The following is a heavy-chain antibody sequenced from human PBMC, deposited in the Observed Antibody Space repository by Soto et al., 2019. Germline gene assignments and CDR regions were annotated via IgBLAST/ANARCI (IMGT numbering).Heavy chain of an antibody. CDR3: GTGFLGLCTGGNCPLDS. Sequence: QVQLVESGGGGVQPERSLRLSCAASGFPFSRQAMHWVRQAPGRGLEWVAVIWYHGIDKYYADSVKGRFTISRDNSKNTVYLQMNSLRGEDTAVYYCGTGFLGLCTGGNCPLDSWGLGTLVTVSS. D-gene: IGHD2-15*01. J-gene: IGHJ4*02. CDR1: GFPFSRQA. V-gene: IGHV3-33*01. CDR2: IWYHGIDK.